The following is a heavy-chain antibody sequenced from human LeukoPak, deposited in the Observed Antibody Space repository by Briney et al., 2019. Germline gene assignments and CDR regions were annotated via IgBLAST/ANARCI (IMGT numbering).Heavy chain of an antibody. CDR1: GFTFSSYG. V-gene: IGHV3-30*18. CDR3: AKAHYGDFDY. Sequence: GGSLRLSCAASGFTFSSYGMHWVRQAAGEGLEWVAVISYDGSNKYYADSVKCRFTISRDNSKNTPYLQMNSLRAEDTAVYYCAKAHYGDFDYWGQGTLVTVSS. J-gene: IGHJ4*02. CDR2: ISYDGSNK. D-gene: IGHD4-17*01.